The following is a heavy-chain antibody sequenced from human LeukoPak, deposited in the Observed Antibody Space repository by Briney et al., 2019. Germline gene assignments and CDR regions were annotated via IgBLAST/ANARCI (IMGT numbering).Heavy chain of an antibody. CDR3: AREGPTGIAAAGTRVNWFDP. Sequence: ASVKVSCKASGYTFTGYYMHWVRQAPGQGLGWMGWINPNNGCTNYAQKFQGRVTMTRDTSISTAYMELRRLRSDDTAVHYCAREGPTGIAAAGTRVNWFDPWGQGTLVTVSS. D-gene: IGHD6-13*01. V-gene: IGHV1-2*02. CDR2: INPNNGCT. J-gene: IGHJ5*02. CDR1: GYTFTGYY.